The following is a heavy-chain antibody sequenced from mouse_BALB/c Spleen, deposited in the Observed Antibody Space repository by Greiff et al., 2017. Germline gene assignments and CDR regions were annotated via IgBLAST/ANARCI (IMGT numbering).Heavy chain of an antibody. J-gene: IGHJ4*01. CDR2: ISSGGSYT. CDR1: GFTFSSYA. CDR3: ARLFTTATLYYAMDY. Sequence: EVMLVESGGGLVKPGGSLKLSCAASGFTFSSYAMSWVRQSPEKRLEWVAEISSGGSYTYYPDTVTGRFTISRDNAKNTLYLEMSSLRSEDTAMYYCARLFTTATLYYAMDYWGQGTSVTVSS. V-gene: IGHV5-9-4*01. D-gene: IGHD1-2*01.